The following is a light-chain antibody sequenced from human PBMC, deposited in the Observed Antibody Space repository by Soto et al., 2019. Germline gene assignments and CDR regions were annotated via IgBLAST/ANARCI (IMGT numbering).Light chain of an antibody. Sequence: QSALTQPASVSGSPGQSITISCTGTSSDVGGYNYVSWYQQHPGKAPKFMIYEVSNRPSGFSNRFSGSKSGNTASLTISGLQAEDEADYYCSSYTSSRTYVVFGGGTKLTVL. J-gene: IGLJ2*01. CDR2: EVS. CDR3: SSYTSSRTYVV. CDR1: SSDVGGYNY. V-gene: IGLV2-14*01.